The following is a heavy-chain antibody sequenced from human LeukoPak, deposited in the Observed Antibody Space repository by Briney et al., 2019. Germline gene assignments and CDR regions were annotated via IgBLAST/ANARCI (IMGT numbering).Heavy chain of an antibody. CDR3: ARTRTEYCSSTSCYRHYYYGMDV. Sequence: SVKVSCKTSGGTFSSYAISWVRQAPGQGLEWMGGLIPIFGTANYAQKFQGRVTITADESTSTAYMELSSLRSEDTAVYYCARTRTEYCSSTSCYRHYYYGMDVWGKGTTVTVSS. CDR2: LIPIFGTA. CDR1: GGTFSSYA. V-gene: IGHV1-69*13. J-gene: IGHJ6*04. D-gene: IGHD2-2*01.